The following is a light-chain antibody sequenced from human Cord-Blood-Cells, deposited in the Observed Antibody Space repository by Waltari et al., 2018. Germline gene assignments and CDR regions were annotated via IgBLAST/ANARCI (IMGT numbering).Light chain of an antibody. V-gene: IGLV1-44*01. J-gene: IGLJ2*01. CDR3: AAWDDSLNGPVV. Sequence: QSVLTQPPSASGTPGQRVTISCSGSSSNIGSNTVNWYQQLPGTAPKLLICSNNQRPSGVPDRFSSSKSGTSASLAISGLQSEDEADYYCAAWDDSLNGPVVFGGGTKLTVL. CDR2: SNN. CDR1: SSNIGSNT.